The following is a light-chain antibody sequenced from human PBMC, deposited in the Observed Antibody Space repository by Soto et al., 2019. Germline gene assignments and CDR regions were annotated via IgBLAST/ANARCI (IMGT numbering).Light chain of an antibody. J-gene: IGLJ1*01. CDR3: CSYAGSSTFPYV. CDR2: EDN. CDR1: SSDIGSYNL. Sequence: QSALTQPASVSGSPGQSITISCTGTSSDIGSYNLVSWYQHHPGKTPKLMIYEDNKRPSVISNRFSGSKSGNTASLTISGLQGEDEADYFCCSYAGSSTFPYVFGTGTKVTVL. V-gene: IGLV2-23*02.